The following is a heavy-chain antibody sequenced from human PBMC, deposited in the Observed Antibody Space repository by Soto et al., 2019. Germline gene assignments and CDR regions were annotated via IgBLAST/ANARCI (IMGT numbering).Heavy chain of an antibody. Sequence: QVQLVQSGAEVKKPGASVKVSCKASGYTFTSYAMHWVRQAPAQRLEWMGWINAGNGNTKYSQKFQGRVTITRDTSASTAYMELSSLRSEDTAVYYCARDNVYGSGKRGAFDIWGQGTMVTVSS. J-gene: IGHJ3*02. V-gene: IGHV1-3*01. CDR1: GYTFTSYA. CDR3: ARDNVYGSGKRGAFDI. D-gene: IGHD3-10*01. CDR2: INAGNGNT.